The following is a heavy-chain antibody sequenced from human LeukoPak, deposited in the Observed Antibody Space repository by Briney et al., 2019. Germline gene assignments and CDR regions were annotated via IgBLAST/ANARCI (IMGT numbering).Heavy chain of an antibody. CDR3: ARHEDRNWYFDH. Sequence: SETLSLTCTVSGGSISSSYYYWGWIRQPPGKGLEWIGTIYYSGSTYYNPSLKSRVTISVDTSKNQFSLKLSSVTAPDTAVYYCARHEDRNWYFDHWDQGTLVTVSS. J-gene: IGHJ4*02. V-gene: IGHV4-39*01. CDR1: GGSISSSYYY. CDR2: IYYSGST. D-gene: IGHD1-1*01.